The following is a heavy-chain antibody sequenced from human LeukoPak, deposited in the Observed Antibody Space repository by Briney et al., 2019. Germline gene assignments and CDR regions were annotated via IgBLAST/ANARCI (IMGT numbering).Heavy chain of an antibody. Sequence: ASVKVSCKASGYTFTSYDINWVRQATGQRLEWMGWMNPNSGNTGYAQKFQGRVTIARNTSISTAYMELSSLRSEDTAVYYCARAENFMVRGVIRYWGQGTLVTVSS. CDR3: ARAENFMVRGVIRY. D-gene: IGHD3-10*01. J-gene: IGHJ4*02. CDR1: GYTFTSYD. V-gene: IGHV1-8*03. CDR2: MNPNSGNT.